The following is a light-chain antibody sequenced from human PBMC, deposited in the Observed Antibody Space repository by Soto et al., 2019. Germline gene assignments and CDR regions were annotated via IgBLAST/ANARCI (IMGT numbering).Light chain of an antibody. J-gene: IGKJ5*01. CDR3: QQSFSTVLT. CDR1: QSIGSS. Sequence: DIQMTQSPSSLSASVGDRVTITCRPSQSIGSSLNWYQHRPGKAPKLLIYAASTLPSGVPSRFSGSGSGTDFSLTINSLQPEDFATYWCQQSFSTVLTFGQGTRLEIK. V-gene: IGKV1-39*01. CDR2: AAS.